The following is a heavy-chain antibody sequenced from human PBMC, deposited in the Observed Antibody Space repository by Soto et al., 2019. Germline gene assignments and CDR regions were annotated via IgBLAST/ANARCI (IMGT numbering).Heavy chain of an antibody. Sequence: EVQLLESGGGLVQPGGSLRLSCAASGFTFTNYAMSWVRQAPGKGLEWVSGISASGGAYYTDSVKGRVTISRDNSKNTLYLQMNSLRAEDTAVYYSAKERGEIGLPLFDYWGQGTLVTVSS. CDR2: ISASGGA. V-gene: IGHV3-23*01. CDR1: GFTFTNYA. J-gene: IGHJ4*02. CDR3: AKERGEIGLPLFDY.